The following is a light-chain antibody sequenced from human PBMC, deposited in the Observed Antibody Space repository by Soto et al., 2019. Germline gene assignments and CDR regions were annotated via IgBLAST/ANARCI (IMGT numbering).Light chain of an antibody. CDR2: DND. J-gene: IGLJ3*02. CDR3: GTWDYSLSVWV. V-gene: IGLV1-51*01. Sequence: QSVLTQPPSVSGAPGQRVTISCTGSSSNIGAGYDVHWYQQLPGTAPKLLIYDNDKRPSGIPDRFSGSKSGTSATLGITGLQTGDEADYFCGTWDYSLSVWVFGGGTKVTVL. CDR1: SSNIGAGYD.